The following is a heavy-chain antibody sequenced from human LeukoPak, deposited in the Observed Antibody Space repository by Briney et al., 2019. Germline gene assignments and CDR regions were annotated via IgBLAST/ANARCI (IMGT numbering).Heavy chain of an antibody. J-gene: IGHJ4*02. Sequence: GGSLRLSCAASGFTFRDAWMTWVRQAPGKGLEWVGRIRSKTDGGTTDYAVSVQGRFTISRDDSKNTLYLQMNSLRAEDTAVYFCANLLWRDLLWFGEGYYFGNWGQGTLVTVSS. CDR1: GFTFRDAW. V-gene: IGHV3-15*01. CDR3: ANLLWRDLLWFGEGYYFGN. D-gene: IGHD3-10*01. CDR2: IRSKTDGGTT.